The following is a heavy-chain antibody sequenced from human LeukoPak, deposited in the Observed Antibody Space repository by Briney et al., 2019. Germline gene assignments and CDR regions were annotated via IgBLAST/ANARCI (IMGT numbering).Heavy chain of an antibody. Sequence: GSLRLSCAASGFTNYMNWVRQAPGKGLEWVSVIYSGGSTYYADSVKGRFTISRDISKNTLYLQMNSLRAEDTAVYYCARGPYDSSTYYSRHFDYWGQGTLVTVSS. CDR1: GFTNY. V-gene: IGHV3-66*01. D-gene: IGHD3-22*01. CDR2: IYSGGST. CDR3: ARGPYDSSTYYSRHFDY. J-gene: IGHJ4*02.